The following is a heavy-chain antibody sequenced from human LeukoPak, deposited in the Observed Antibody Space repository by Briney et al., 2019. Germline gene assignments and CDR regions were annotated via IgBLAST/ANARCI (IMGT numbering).Heavy chain of an antibody. CDR3: ARERGLWFGDDAFEI. Sequence: SETLSLTCSVSGYSISSGYYWAWIRQPPGKGLECIGNIYHSGSNYYSPSLKSRVTISVDTSKNQFSLKLSSVIAADTAVYYCARERGLWFGDDAFEIWGQGTMVIVSS. D-gene: IGHD3-10*01. CDR1: GYSISSGYY. CDR2: IYHSGSN. J-gene: IGHJ3*02. V-gene: IGHV4-38-2*02.